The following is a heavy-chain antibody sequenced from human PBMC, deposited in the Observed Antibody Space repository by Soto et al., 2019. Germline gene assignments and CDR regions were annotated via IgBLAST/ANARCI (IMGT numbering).Heavy chain of an antibody. CDR3: PRFEWWWFDP. CDR1: GGSIRSGGYS. Sequence: QLQLQESGSGLVKPSQTLSLTCAVSGGSIRSGGYSWSWILQPPGKGLEWIGYIYHSGGTYYNPSRMSRFPISVDRSKNQFSLKLSSVTAAYTSGYYCPRFEWWWFDPWGQGTLVTVSS. CDR2: IYHSGGT. V-gene: IGHV4-30-2*01. D-gene: IGHD3-9*01. J-gene: IGHJ5*02.